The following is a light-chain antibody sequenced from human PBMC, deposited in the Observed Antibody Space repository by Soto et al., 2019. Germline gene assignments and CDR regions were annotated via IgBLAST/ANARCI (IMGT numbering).Light chain of an antibody. CDR2: AND. CDR3: AAWDDTLNGPV. CDR1: SSDIGRNV. Sequence: QPVLTQPPSASGTPGQRVTISCSGSSSDIGRNVVNWYQQLPGTAPKLLIYANDQRPSGIPDRFSGSKSGTSASLAISGLQSEDEAHYYCAAWDDTLNGPVFGGGTKLTVL. J-gene: IGLJ3*02. V-gene: IGLV1-44*01.